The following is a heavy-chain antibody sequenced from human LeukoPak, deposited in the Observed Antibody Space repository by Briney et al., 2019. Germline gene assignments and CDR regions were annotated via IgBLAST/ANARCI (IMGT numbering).Heavy chain of an antibody. Sequence: GASVKVSCKASGGTFSSYAISWVRQAPGQGLEWMGGIIPIFGTANYAQKFQGRVTITADESTSTAYMELSSLRSEDTAVYYCAREPERGWASNWFDPWGQGTLVTVSS. CDR1: GGTFSSYA. V-gene: IGHV1-69*13. D-gene: IGHD5-12*01. CDR2: IIPIFGTA. J-gene: IGHJ5*02. CDR3: AREPERGWASNWFDP.